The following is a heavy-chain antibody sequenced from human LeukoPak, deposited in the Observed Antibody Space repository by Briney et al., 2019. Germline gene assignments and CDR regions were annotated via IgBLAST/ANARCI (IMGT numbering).Heavy chain of an antibody. CDR1: GFIFSNYG. CDR2: IRYDGSNK. CDR3: VKGDYGGNSYTFDI. Sequence: PGGSLRLSCAASGFIFSNYGIHWVRQAPGKGLEWVAFIRYDGSNKYYADSVKGRFTISRDNSKNTLYLQVNSLRSEDTAVYFCVKGDYGGNSYTFDIWGQGTMVTVSS. J-gene: IGHJ3*02. D-gene: IGHD4-23*01. V-gene: IGHV3-30*02.